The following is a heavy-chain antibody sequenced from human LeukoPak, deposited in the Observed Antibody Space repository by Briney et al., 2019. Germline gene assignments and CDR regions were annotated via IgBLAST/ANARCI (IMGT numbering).Heavy chain of an antibody. CDR2: INHSGST. J-gene: IGHJ4*02. CDR1: GGSFSGYY. CDR3: ARPHDYGDYLFDY. Sequence: SETLSLTCAVYGGSFSGYYWSWIRQPPGKGLEWIGEINHSGSTNYNPSLKSRVTISVDTSKNQFSLKLSSVTAADTAVYYCARPHDYGDYLFDYWGQGTLVTVSS. D-gene: IGHD4-17*01. V-gene: IGHV4-34*01.